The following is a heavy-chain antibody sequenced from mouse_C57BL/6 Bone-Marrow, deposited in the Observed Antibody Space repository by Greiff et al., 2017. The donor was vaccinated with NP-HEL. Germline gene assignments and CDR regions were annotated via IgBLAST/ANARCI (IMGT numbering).Heavy chain of an antibody. D-gene: IGHD1-1*01. J-gene: IGHJ2*01. V-gene: IGHV1-15*01. CDR2: IDPETGGT. Sequence: VQLQQSGAELVRPGASVTLSCKASGYTFTDYEMHWVKQTPVHGLEWIGAIDPETGGTAYNQKFKGKAILTAYKSSSTAYMELRSLTSEDSAVYYCFYGIPFDYWGQGTTLTVSS. CDR3: FYGIPFDY. CDR1: GYTFTDYE.